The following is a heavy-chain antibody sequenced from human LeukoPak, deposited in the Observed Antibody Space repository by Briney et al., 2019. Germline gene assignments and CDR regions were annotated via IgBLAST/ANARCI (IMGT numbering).Heavy chain of an antibody. D-gene: IGHD3-3*01. Sequence: SETLSLTCTVSGGSISSYYWSWIRQPPGKGLEWIGYIYYSGSTNYNPSLKSRVTISVDTSKNQFSLKLSSVTAADMAVYYCAREGPYDFWSGYLDYWGQGTLVTVSS. CDR2: IYYSGST. V-gene: IGHV4-59*01. CDR1: GGSISSYY. J-gene: IGHJ4*02. CDR3: AREGPYDFWSGYLDY.